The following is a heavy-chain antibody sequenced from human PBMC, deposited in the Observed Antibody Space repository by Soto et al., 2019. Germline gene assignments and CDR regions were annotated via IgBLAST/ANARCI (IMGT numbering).Heavy chain of an antibody. D-gene: IGHD3-16*01. J-gene: IGHJ4*02. CDR2: IYWDDDK. CDR3: AHKGGGDRILDY. CDR1: GISLSTRGVG. Sequence: SGPTLVNPTQTLTLTCTFSGISLSTRGVGVGWIGQPPGKALEWLALIYWDDDKRYSPSLKSRLTITKDTSKNQVVLTMTNMDPVDTATYYCAHKGGGDRILDYWGQGTLVTVSS. V-gene: IGHV2-5*02.